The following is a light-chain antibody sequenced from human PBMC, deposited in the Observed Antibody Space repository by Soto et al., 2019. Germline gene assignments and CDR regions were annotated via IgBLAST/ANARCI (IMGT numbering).Light chain of an antibody. Sequence: QSALTQPASVSGSPGQSITISCTGSSSDVGGYNHVSWYQQHPGKAPKLMIYDVSNRASGVSNRFSGSKSGNTASLTISGLQAEDEADYYCSSYTTSSTLFGGGTKLTVL. CDR2: DVS. V-gene: IGLV2-14*01. J-gene: IGLJ2*01. CDR3: SSYTTSSTL. CDR1: SSDVGGYNH.